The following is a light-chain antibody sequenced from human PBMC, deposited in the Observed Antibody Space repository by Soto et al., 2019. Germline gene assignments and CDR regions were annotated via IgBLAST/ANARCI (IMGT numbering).Light chain of an antibody. CDR2: DCS. V-gene: IGLV2-23*01. Sequence: QSVLTQPASVSGSPGKSITVSCTGTSSDVGSYNLVSWYQQHPGKAPKLMIYDCSKRPSGVSNLFSGSKSGNTASLTISGLQADDEADYYCCSYAGSSTYVLFGVGTKVTVL. CDR3: CSYAGSSTYVL. CDR1: SSDVGSYNL. J-gene: IGLJ2*01.